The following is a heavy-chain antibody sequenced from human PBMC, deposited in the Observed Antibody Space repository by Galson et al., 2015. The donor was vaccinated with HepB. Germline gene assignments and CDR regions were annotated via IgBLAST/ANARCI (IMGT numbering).Heavy chain of an antibody. CDR2: IVVGSGNT. J-gene: IGHJ4*02. CDR3: AAVPKSYYGDPYYFDY. Sequence: SVKVSCKASGFTFTSSAMQWVRQARGQRLEWIGWIVVGSGNTNYAQKFQERVTITRDMSTSTAYMELSSLRSEDTAVYYRAAVPKSYYGDPYYFDYWGQGTLVTVSS. CDR1: GFTFTSSA. V-gene: IGHV1-58*02. D-gene: IGHD4-17*01.